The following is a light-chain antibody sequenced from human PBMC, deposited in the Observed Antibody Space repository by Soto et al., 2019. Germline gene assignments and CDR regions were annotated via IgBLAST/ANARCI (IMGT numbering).Light chain of an antibody. Sequence: QSVLTPPPSASTTPGQRVTIFCSGGISNIGSKYVYWYQHLPGAAPKLLIYRDDQRPSAVPVRFSGSKSGTSASLAISGLRSEDEADYYCAAWDDSLNAWVFGGGTKVTVL. CDR2: RDD. CDR3: AAWDDSLNAWV. CDR1: ISNIGSKY. V-gene: IGLV1-47*01. J-gene: IGLJ3*02.